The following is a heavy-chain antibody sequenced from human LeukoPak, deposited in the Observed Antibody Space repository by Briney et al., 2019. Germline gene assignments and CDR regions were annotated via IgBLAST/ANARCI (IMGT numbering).Heavy chain of an antibody. D-gene: IGHD4-17*01. CDR2: ISGSGGST. V-gene: IGHV3-23*01. J-gene: IGHJ5*02. CDR3: AKDIYGDYVMGT. Sequence: GGSLRLSCAASGFTFRSYAMSWVRQTPGKGLEWVSAISGSGGSTYYADPVKGRFTISRDNSKNTLYLQMNSLRAEDTAVYYCAKDIYGDYVMGTWGQGTLVTVSS. CDR1: GFTFRSYA.